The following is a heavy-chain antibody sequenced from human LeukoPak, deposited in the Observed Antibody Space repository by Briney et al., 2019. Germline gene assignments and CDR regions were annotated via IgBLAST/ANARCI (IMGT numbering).Heavy chain of an antibody. D-gene: IGHD2-15*01. Sequence: ASVKVSCRISGYTLSDLSVHWVRQAPGKGGEWMGGFDAEDGETMYAHQFRGRLNVTEDTSTDTVYMELSSLRSDDTAVYYCATEIDVGAAFDYWGHGTLVTVSA. V-gene: IGHV1-24*01. CDR2: FDAEDGET. J-gene: IGHJ4*01. CDR1: GYTLSDLS. CDR3: ATEIDVGAAFDY.